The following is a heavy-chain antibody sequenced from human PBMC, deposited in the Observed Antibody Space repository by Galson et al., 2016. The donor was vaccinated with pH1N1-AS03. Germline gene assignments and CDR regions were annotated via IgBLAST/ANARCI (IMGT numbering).Heavy chain of an antibody. CDR2: ISDTGGRT. CDR3: TREWKFTHHYYGMDV. J-gene: IGHJ6*02. V-gene: IGHV3-64*02. CDR1: GFIFSDYA. Sequence: SLRLSCAASGFIFSDYAIYWVRQAPGKGLEFVSGISDTGGRTYYADSVKGRFTISRDNSENTVFLQMGSLSPEDVAVYYCTREWKFTHHYYGMDVRGQGTTVTVSS. D-gene: IGHD1-1*01.